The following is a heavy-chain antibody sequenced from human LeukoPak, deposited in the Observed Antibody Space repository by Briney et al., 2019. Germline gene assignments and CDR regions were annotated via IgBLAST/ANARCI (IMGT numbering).Heavy chain of an antibody. CDR3: AGQSRLGYCSGGSCYWHPFDP. Sequence: GGSLRLSCAASGFTFSSNEMNWVRQAPGKGLEWVSYISSSGFNIYYADSVKGRFTISRDNAKNSLYLQMNSLRAEDTAVYYCAGQSRLGYCSGGSCYWHPFDPWGQGTLVTVSS. CDR1: GFTFSSNE. D-gene: IGHD2-15*01. CDR2: ISSSGFNI. J-gene: IGHJ5*02. V-gene: IGHV3-48*03.